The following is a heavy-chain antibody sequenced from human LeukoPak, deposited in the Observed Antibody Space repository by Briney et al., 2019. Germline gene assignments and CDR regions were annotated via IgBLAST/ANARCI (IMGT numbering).Heavy chain of an antibody. J-gene: IGHJ4*02. CDR2: INTNTGNP. CDR3: ARHVLRYFDWLSTRTIFDY. CDR1: GYTFTSYA. D-gene: IGHD3-9*01. V-gene: IGHV7-4-1*02. Sequence: ASVKVPCKASGYTFTSYAMNWVRQAPGQGLEWMGWINTNTGNPTYAQGFTGRFVFSLDTSVSTAYLQISSLKAEDTAVYYCARHVLRYFDWLSTRTIFDYWGQGTLVTVSS.